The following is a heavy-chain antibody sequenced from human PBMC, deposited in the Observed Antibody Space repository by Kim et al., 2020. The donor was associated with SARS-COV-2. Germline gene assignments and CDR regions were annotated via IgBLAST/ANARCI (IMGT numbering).Heavy chain of an antibody. CDR1: GGSISSSSFY. V-gene: IGHV4-39*01. Sequence: SETLSLTCTVSGGSISSSSFYWGWIRQPPGKGLEWIGSMHLSGTTYYNPSLKSRVTISLDTSKNQFSLKLSSVTAADTAMYYCARQFIATITPDYFDNWG. D-gene: IGHD3-16*02. CDR2: MHLSGTT. CDR3: ARQFIATITPDYFDN. J-gene: IGHJ4*01.